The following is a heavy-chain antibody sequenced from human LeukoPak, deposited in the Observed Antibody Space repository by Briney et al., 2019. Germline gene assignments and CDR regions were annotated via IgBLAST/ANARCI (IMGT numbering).Heavy chain of an antibody. D-gene: IGHD3-9*01. CDR3: ARADCSASTCYLRRSWFDP. V-gene: IGHV3-21*01. J-gene: IGHJ5*02. CDR2: ISPKSDFI. CDR1: GFSINSYD. Sequence: GGSLKLSCTASGFSINSYDMNWVRQAPGKGLEWVSSISPKSDFIYYSDSVRGRFTISRDNADNSLYLQMDSLRAEDTAVYYCARADCSASTCYLRRSWFDPWGQGTLVTVSS.